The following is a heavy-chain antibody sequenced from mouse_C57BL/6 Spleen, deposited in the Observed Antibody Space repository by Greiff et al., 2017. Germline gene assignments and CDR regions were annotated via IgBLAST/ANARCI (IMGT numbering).Heavy chain of an antibody. CDR1: GYTFTSYW. CDR2: IDPSDSYT. V-gene: IGHV1-69*01. CDR3: ARSGLLRYPFAY. J-gene: IGHJ3*01. Sequence: QVQLQQPGAELVMPGASVKLSCKASGYTFTSYWMHWVKQRPGQGLEWIGEIDPSDSYTNYNQKFKGKSTLTVDKSSSTAYMQLSSLTSEDSAVYYCARSGLLRYPFAYWGQGTLVTVSA. D-gene: IGHD1-1*01.